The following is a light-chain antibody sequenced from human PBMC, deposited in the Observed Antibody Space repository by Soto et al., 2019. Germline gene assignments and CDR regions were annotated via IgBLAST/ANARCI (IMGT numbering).Light chain of an antibody. J-gene: IGKJ2*01. CDR2: AAS. CDR3: QQRSNSPMYT. CDR1: QSIAFY. V-gene: IGKV1-39*01. Sequence: DIQLTQSPSSLSASVGDRVTITCRASQSIAFYVNWFQQKPGRAPRLLIYAASSLQSGVPSRFSGSGSGTNFTPTINSRQPEDSATYFCQQRSNSPMYTFGQGTK.